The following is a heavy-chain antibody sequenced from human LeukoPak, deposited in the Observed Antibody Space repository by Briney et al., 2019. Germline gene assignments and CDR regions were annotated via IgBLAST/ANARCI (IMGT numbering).Heavy chain of an antibody. CDR3: AKDLYDGYYDSSGYYGGFDY. CDR2: ISGSGGST. J-gene: IGHJ4*02. D-gene: IGHD3-22*01. CDR1: GFTFSSYA. V-gene: IGHV3-23*01. Sequence: PGGSLRLSCAASGFTFSSYAMSWVRQAPGKGLEWVSAISGSGGSTYYADSVKGRFTISRDNSNNTLYLQMNSLRAEDTAVYYCAKDLYDGYYDSSGYYGGFDYWGQGTLVTVSS.